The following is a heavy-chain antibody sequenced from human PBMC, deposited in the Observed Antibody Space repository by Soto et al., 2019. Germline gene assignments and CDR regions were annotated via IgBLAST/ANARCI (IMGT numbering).Heavy chain of an antibody. V-gene: IGHV5-51*01. CDR1: GYSFTSYW. CDR2: IYPGDSDT. D-gene: IGHD3-3*01. Sequence: EGSLKISCKGSGYSFTSYWIGWVRQMPGKGLEWMGIIYPGDSDTRYSPSFQGQVTISADKSISTAYLQWSSLKASDTAMYYCARNGDFWSGYYRENYYYGMDVSRQGPTVTVSS. J-gene: IGHJ6*02. CDR3: ARNGDFWSGYYRENYYYGMDV.